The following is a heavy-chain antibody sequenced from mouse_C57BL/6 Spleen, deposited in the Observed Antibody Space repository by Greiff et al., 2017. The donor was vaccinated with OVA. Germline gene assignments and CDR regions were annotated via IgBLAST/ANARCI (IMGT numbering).Heavy chain of an antibody. CDR1: GYTFTSYW. V-gene: IGHV1-50*01. CDR2: IDPSDSYT. D-gene: IGHD1-1*01. J-gene: IGHJ2*01. Sequence: QVQLQQPGAELVKPGASVKLSCKASGYTFTSYWMQWVKQRPGQGLEWIGEIDPSDSYTNYNQKFKGKATLTVDTSSSTAYMQLSSLTSEDSAVYYCARRITTVVAPGYFDYWGQGTTLTVSS. CDR3: ARRITTVVAPGYFDY.